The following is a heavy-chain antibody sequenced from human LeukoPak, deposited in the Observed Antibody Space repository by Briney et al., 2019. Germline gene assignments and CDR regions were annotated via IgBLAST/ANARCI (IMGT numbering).Heavy chain of an antibody. CDR3: ARESRGSGISDV. Sequence: GGSLRLSCAASGFTFRSYAMSWVRQAPGKGLEWVSVIYSGGSTYYADSVKGRFTISRDNSKNTLYLQMNSLRAEDTAVYYCARESRGSGISDVWGQGTTVTVSS. J-gene: IGHJ6*02. CDR2: IYSGGST. CDR1: GFTFRSYA. V-gene: IGHV3-53*01. D-gene: IGHD3-10*01.